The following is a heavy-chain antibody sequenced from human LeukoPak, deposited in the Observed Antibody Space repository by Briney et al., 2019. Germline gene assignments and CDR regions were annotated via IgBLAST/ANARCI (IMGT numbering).Heavy chain of an antibody. V-gene: IGHV1-46*01. J-gene: IGHJ5*02. CDR3: ARGATCCGYSYGRNWFDP. Sequence: ASVKVSCKASGYTFTRYSIHWVRQAPGQGLEWMGIINPNGGSTSYAQKFQGRVTMTRDTSTSTVYMELSSLRSEDTAVYYCARGATCCGYSYGRNWFDPWGQGTLVTVSS. CDR1: GYTFTRYS. D-gene: IGHD5-18*01. CDR2: INPNGGST.